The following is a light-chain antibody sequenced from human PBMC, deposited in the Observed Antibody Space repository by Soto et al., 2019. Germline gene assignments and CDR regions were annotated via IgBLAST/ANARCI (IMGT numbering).Light chain of an antibody. CDR3: VQHSDYPFT. CDR2: SAS. Sequence: IQMTQSPSSLSASVGDRVTITCRASQGIRDALGWYQQKPGKVPKRLIYSASSLQNGVPSRFSGSGSETVFTLTISSLQPEDFATYFCVQHSDYPFTFGQGTRLEI. V-gene: IGKV1-17*01. J-gene: IGKJ2*01. CDR1: QGIRDA.